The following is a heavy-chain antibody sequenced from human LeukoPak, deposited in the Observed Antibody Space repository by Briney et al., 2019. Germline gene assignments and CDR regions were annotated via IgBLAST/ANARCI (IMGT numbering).Heavy chain of an antibody. CDR1: GYTFTSYY. V-gene: IGHV1-46*01. CDR3: ARGPSITLIRGGQWYYYMDV. J-gene: IGHJ6*03. D-gene: IGHD3-10*01. Sequence: ASVKVSCKASGYTFTSYYIHWVRRAPGQGLEWMGLINPSAGSTNYAQKFQGRVTMTRDTSTSTVYMELSSLRSEDTAVYYCARGPSITLIRGGQWYYYMDVWGKGTTVTISS. CDR2: INPSAGST.